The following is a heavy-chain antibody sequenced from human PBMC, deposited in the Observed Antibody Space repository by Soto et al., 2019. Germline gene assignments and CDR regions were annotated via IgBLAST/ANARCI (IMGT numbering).Heavy chain of an antibody. J-gene: IGHJ6*02. CDR2: TYYRSKWYN. CDR3: ARDREGYRYCSGGSCLYYYYGMDV. Sequence: QTHSLTWAISGDSVSSNSAAWNWIRQSPSRGLEWLGRTYYRSKWYNDYAVSVKSRITINPDTSKNQFSLQLNSVTPEDTAVYYCARDREGYRYCSGGSCLYYYYGMDVWGQGTTVTVSS. CDR1: GDSVSSNSAA. V-gene: IGHV6-1*01. D-gene: IGHD2-15*01.